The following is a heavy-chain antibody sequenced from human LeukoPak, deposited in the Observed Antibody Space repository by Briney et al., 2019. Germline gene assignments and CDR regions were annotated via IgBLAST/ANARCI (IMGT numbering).Heavy chain of an antibody. CDR3: AREYISTWAYWFDP. V-gene: IGHV4-61*02. CDR2: ISTSGST. J-gene: IGHJ5*02. CDR1: GGSISSGSYF. D-gene: IGHD6-13*01. Sequence: SETLSLTCTVSGGSISSGSYFWSWIRQPAGKELEWIGRISTSGSTSYNPSLKSRVTISVDTSNNQFALKLSSVTAADTALYYCAREYISTWAYWFDPWGQGTLVTVSS.